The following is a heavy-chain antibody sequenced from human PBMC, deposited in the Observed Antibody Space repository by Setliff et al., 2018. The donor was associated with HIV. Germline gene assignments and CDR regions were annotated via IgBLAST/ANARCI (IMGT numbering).Heavy chain of an antibody. CDR2: IYYSGIT. CDR3: ARDRTDYNVLTGQNYYYYGMDV. CDR1: GGSISSHY. J-gene: IGHJ6*01. D-gene: IGHD3-9*01. V-gene: IGHV4-59*11. Sequence: SETLSLTCTVSGGSISSHYWSWIRQPPGKGLEWIGYIYYSGITNYNPSLKSRVTISVDTSKNQFSLKLSSVTAADTAVYYCARDRTDYNVLTGQNYYYYGMDVWGKGPRSPSPQ.